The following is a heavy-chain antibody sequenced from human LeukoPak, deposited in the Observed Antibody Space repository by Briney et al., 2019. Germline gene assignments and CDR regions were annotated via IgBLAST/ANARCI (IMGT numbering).Heavy chain of an antibody. D-gene: IGHD2-2*01. CDR2: INHGGST. V-gene: IGHV4-34*01. J-gene: IGHJ6*04. CDR1: GGFFSGYY. CDR3: ARTSDIAVVPAAYGMDV. Sequence: SETLSLTCAVYGGFFSGYYWSWIRQPPGKGREWIVEINHGGSTNYNPPLKSRAIRSVDTSKNQFSLKLSSVTAADTAVYYCARTSDIAVVPAAYGMDVWGKGTTVTVSS.